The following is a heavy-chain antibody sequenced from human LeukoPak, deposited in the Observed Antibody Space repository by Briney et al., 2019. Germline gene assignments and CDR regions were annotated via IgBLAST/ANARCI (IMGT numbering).Heavy chain of an antibody. CDR2: ISSNSSYI. Sequence: GRSLRPSCAASAFTFISYSMNWVRQAPGKGLEWVSSISSNSSYIYYADSVKGRFTISRDNAKNSLYLQMNSLRAEDTAVYYCARDWGYCSGGSCYGMDVWGKGTTVTVSS. J-gene: IGHJ6*04. D-gene: IGHD2-15*01. CDR3: ARDWGYCSGGSCYGMDV. V-gene: IGHV3-21*01. CDR1: AFTFISYS.